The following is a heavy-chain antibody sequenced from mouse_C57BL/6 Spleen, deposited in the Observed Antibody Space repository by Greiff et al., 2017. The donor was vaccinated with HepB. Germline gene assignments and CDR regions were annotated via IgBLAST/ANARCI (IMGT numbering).Heavy chain of an antibody. Sequence: EVKLVESGPGLVKPSQSLSLTCSVTGYSITSGYYWNWIRQFPGNKLEWMGYISYDGSNNYNPSLKNRISITRDTSKNQFFLKLNSVTTEDTATYYCAGGSSYGRYFDYWGQGTTLTVSS. CDR2: ISYDGSN. CDR3: AGGSSYGRYFDY. J-gene: IGHJ2*01. CDR1: GYSITSGYY. D-gene: IGHD1-1*01. V-gene: IGHV3-6*01.